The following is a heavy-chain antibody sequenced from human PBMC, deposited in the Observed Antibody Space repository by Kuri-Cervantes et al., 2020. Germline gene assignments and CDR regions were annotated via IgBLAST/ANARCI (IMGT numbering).Heavy chain of an antibody. V-gene: IGHV3-21*01. Sequence: GGSLRLSCAASGFTFSSHSMNWVRQAPGKGLEWVSSISSSSSYIYYADSVKGRFTISRDNAKNSLYLQMNSLRAEDTAVYYCAREYCSSTSCSPYYYYGMDVWGQGTTVTVSS. CDR3: AREYCSSTSCSPYYYYGMDV. CDR2: ISSSSSYI. CDR1: GFTFSSHS. J-gene: IGHJ6*02. D-gene: IGHD2-2*01.